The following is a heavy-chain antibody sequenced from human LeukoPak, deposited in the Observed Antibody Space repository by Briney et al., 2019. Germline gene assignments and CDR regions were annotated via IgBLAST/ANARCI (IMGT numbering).Heavy chain of an antibody. CDR2: IYYSGST. CDR1: GVSISSYY. Sequence: SETLSLTCTASGVSISSYYWSWVRQPPGKGLEWVGYIYYSGSTNYNPSLKSRVTISVDTSKNQFSLKLSSVPAADTAVYYCARAGLITMVRGVIGDAFDIWGQGTMVTVSS. CDR3: ARAGLITMVRGVIGDAFDI. J-gene: IGHJ3*02. D-gene: IGHD3-10*01. V-gene: IGHV4-59*01.